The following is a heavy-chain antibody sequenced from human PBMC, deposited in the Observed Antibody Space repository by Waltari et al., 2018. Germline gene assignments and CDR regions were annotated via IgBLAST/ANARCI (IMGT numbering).Heavy chain of an antibody. CDR3: ARGYCSGDSCSVYFDY. D-gene: IGHD2-15*01. V-gene: IGHV4-34*02. J-gene: IGHJ4*02. CDR1: GGSFSGYY. Sequence: QVQLQQWGAGLLKPSETLSLTCAVYGGSFSGYYWSWIRQPPGKGLEWIGEINHSGSTNYNRSVRSRVTQPVDTSKNQFSLKVNSVTAADTAVYYCARGYCSGDSCSVYFDYWGQGTLVTVSS. CDR2: INHSGST.